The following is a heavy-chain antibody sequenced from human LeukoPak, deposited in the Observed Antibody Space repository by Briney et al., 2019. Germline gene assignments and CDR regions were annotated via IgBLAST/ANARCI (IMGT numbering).Heavy chain of an antibody. Sequence: GGSLRLSCAGSGFTLSTYAMHWVRQAPGKGLEWVAVISYDGTDTYYADSVKGRFTISRDTSKNSLYLQMNSLRSEDTAVYYCARGVGIGDYSSPLEDERLDYWGQGTLVTVSS. CDR3: ARGVGIGDYSSPLEDERLDY. J-gene: IGHJ4*02. CDR2: ISYDGTDT. CDR1: GFTLSTYA. D-gene: IGHD4-17*01. V-gene: IGHV3-30-3*01.